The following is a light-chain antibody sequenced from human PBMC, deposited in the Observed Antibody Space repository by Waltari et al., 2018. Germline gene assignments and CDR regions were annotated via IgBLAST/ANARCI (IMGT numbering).Light chain of an antibody. V-gene: IGKV3-11*01. J-gene: IGKJ4*01. CDR3: QQHTDWPLT. CDR2: GAS. Sequence: EIVLTQSPATLSLSPGERATLSCRASQSVGSNLAWYQQKPGLTPRLVIYGASNRATGIPDRFSASGSGTYFTLTISSLEPDDFAVYYCQQHTDWPLTFGGGTKVEI. CDR1: QSVGSN.